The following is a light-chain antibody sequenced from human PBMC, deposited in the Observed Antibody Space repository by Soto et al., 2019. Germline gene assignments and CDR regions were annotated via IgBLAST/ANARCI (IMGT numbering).Light chain of an antibody. Sequence: QSALTQPASVSGSPGQSITISCTGTSSDVGGYNYVSWYQQHPGKAPKLMIYEVTHRPSGTSNRFSGSKSGNTASLTISGLQAEDEADYYCSSYTGGGVVFGGGTQLTVL. CDR2: EVT. CDR3: SSYTGGGVV. V-gene: IGLV2-14*01. J-gene: IGLJ2*01. CDR1: SSDVGGYNY.